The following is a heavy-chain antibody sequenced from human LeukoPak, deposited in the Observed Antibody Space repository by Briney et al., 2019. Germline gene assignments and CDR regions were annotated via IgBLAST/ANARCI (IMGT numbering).Heavy chain of an antibody. CDR2: ISYDGSNK. Sequence: GGSLRLSCAASGFTFSSYAMHWVRQAPGKGLEWVAVISYDGSNKYYADSVKGRFTISRDNSKNTLYLQMNSLRAEDTAVYYCARARIEMTIIVDWFDPWGQGTLVTVSS. J-gene: IGHJ5*02. V-gene: IGHV3-30-3*01. CDR1: GFTFSSYA. D-gene: IGHD5-24*01. CDR3: ARARIEMTIIVDWFDP.